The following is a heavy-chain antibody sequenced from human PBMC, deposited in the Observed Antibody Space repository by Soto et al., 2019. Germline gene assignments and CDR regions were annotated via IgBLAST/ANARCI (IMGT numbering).Heavy chain of an antibody. J-gene: IGHJ4*02. Sequence: QVTLKESGPVLVKPTETLTLTCTVSGFSLSNPRMGVSWIRQPPGKALEWLAHIFSNDDKSYSTSLKSRVTISKDTSTSQVVLTMTNMDAVDTATYYCARVYDSSGYDYWGQGTPVTVSS. CDR3: ARVYDSSGYDY. CDR2: IFSNDDK. D-gene: IGHD3-22*01. CDR1: GFSLSNPRMG. V-gene: IGHV2-26*01.